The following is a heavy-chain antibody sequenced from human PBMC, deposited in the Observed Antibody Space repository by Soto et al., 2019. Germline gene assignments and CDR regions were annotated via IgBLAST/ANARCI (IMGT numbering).Heavy chain of an antibody. D-gene: IGHD6-6*01. CDR3: AKDPSVGSSSG. Sequence: PGGSLRLSCAASGFTFSSYGMHWVRQAPGKGLEWVAVISYDGSNKYYADSVKGRFTISRDNSKNTLYLQMNSLRAEDTAVYYCAKDPSVGSSSGWGQGTLVTVSS. J-gene: IGHJ4*02. CDR1: GFTFSSYG. CDR2: ISYDGSNK. V-gene: IGHV3-30*18.